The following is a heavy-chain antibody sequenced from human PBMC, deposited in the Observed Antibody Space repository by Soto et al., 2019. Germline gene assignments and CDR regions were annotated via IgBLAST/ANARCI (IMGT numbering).Heavy chain of an antibody. D-gene: IGHD6-19*01. CDR3: ARGTVAFTLDY. CDR1: GFTVSSNY. Sequence: PGGSLRLSCAASGFTVSSNYMSWVRQAPGKGLEWVSVIYSGGSTYYADSVKGRFTISRDNSKNTLYLQMNSLRAEDTAVYYCARGTVAFTLDYWGQGTLVTSPQ. CDR2: IYSGGST. J-gene: IGHJ4*02. V-gene: IGHV3-66*01.